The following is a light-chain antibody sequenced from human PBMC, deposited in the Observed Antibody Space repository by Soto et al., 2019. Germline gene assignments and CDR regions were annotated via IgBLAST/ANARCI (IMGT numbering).Light chain of an antibody. J-gene: IGKJ5*01. CDR1: QSMGSN. CDR3: QQRSKWPL. V-gene: IGKV3-15*01. Sequence: EIVLTQSPGTLSLSPGERATLSCRASQSMGSNVAWYQQKPGQAPRLLIYGASTRAAGIPARFSGSGSGTEFTLTITSLQSEDFAVYYCQQRSKWPLFGQGTRLEIK. CDR2: GAS.